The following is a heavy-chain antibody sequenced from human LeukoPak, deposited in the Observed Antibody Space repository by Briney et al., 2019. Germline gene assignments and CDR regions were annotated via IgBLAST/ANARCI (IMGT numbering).Heavy chain of an antibody. D-gene: IGHD3-16*02. CDR2: IYYSGST. V-gene: IGHV4-31*03. J-gene: IGHJ6*03. CDR1: GDSIRSGGYY. CDR3: ASARSGFIDYYYYYMDV. Sequence: PSETLSLTCTVSGDSIRSGGYYWSWIRQHPGKGLEWIGFIYYSGSTYYNPSLKSRLTILLDTSKNQFSLKLRSVTAADTAVYYCASARSGFIDYYYYYMDVWGKGTTVTVSS.